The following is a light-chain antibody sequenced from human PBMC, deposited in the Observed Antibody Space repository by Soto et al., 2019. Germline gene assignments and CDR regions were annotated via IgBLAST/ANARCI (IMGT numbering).Light chain of an antibody. Sequence: DIQMTQSPSTLSASVGDRVTITCRASQSISSWLAWYQQKPGKAPKLLIYKASSLESEVPSRFSGSGSGTESSLSISGLQPDDFATYYSQQYNSYSGTFGQGTRLELK. J-gene: IGKJ5*01. CDR1: QSISSW. V-gene: IGKV1-5*03. CDR3: QQYNSYSGT. CDR2: KAS.